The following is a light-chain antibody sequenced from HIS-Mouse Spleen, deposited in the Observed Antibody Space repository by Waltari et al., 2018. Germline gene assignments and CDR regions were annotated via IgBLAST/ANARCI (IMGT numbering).Light chain of an antibody. J-gene: IGLJ3*02. CDR1: SGITVGTYR. Sequence: QAVLTQPSSLSASPGASASITCPFRSGITVGTYRLSWHQQKPGSPPQYLLRYKSDSDKQQGSGVPSRFSGSKDASANAGILLISGLQSEDEADYYCMIWHSSAWVFGGGTKLTVL. CDR2: YKSDSDK. CDR3: MIWHSSAWV. V-gene: IGLV5-45*02.